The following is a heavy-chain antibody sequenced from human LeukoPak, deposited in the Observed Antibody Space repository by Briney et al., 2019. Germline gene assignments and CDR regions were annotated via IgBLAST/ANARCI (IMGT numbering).Heavy chain of an antibody. CDR3: APLGYCSDTSCSDTDY. CDR1: GFTFSSYA. Sequence: GGSLRLSCAASGFTFSSYAMSWVRQAPGKGLEWVSTISGSDGSTYYADSLKGRFTISRDNSKNTLYLQMNSLRAEDTAVYYCAPLGYCSDTSCSDTDYWGQGTLATVSS. J-gene: IGHJ4*02. D-gene: IGHD2-2*01. CDR2: ISGSDGST. V-gene: IGHV3-23*01.